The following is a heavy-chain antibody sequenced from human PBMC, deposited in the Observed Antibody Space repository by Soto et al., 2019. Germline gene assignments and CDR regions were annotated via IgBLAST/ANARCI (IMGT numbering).Heavy chain of an antibody. CDR3: ARVLGRKVDY. V-gene: IGHV4-59*01. CDR2: IYYSGST. CDR1: GGSISSYY. J-gene: IGHJ4*02. Sequence: SETPSLTCTVSGGSISSYYWSWIRQPPGKGLEWIGYIYYSGSTNYNPSLKSRVTISVDTSKNQFSLKLSSVTAADTAVYYCARVLGRKVDYWGQGTLVTVSS. D-gene: IGHD1-26*01.